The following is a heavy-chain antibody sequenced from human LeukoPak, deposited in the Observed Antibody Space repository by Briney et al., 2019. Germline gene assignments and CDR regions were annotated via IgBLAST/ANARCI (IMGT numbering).Heavy chain of an antibody. V-gene: IGHV3-66*01. D-gene: IGHD4/OR15-4a*01. J-gene: IGHJ4*02. Sequence: GGSLRLSCAASGFTVSSNYMSWVRLAPGKGLEWVSVIYSGGSTYYADSVKGRFTISRDNSKNTLYLQMNSLRAEDTAVYYCAREPPSRALDYWGQGTLVTVSS. CDR3: AREPPSRALDY. CDR1: GFTVSSNY. CDR2: IYSGGST.